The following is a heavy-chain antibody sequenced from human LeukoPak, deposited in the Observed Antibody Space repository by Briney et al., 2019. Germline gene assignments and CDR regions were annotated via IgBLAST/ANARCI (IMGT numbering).Heavy chain of an antibody. Sequence: HPGGSLRLSCAASGFNFKNYWMHWVRQAPGKGLEWVSRIINDGSSTTYADSVKGRFTISRDNAKDTLYLQMNSLRVEDTAVYYCARVEEGEKYGGRDYGAQGALVIVSS. V-gene: IGHV3-74*01. CDR1: GFNFKNYW. CDR3: ARVEEGEKYGGRDY. D-gene: IGHD3-16*01. CDR2: IINDGSST. J-gene: IGHJ4*02.